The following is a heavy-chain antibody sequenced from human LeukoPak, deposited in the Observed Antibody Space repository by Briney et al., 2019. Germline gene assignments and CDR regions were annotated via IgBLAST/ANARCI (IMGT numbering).Heavy chain of an antibody. CDR2: IYSGGST. CDR3: ASSMYYYDSSGYYY. V-gene: IGHV3-53*01. D-gene: IGHD3-22*01. Sequence: GGSLRLSCAASGFTVSSNYMSWVRQAPGKGLEWVSVIYSGGSTYYADSVKGRFTISRDNSKNTLYLQMNSLRAEDTAVYYCASSMYYYDSSGYYYWGQGTLVTVSS. CDR1: GFTVSSNY. J-gene: IGHJ4*02.